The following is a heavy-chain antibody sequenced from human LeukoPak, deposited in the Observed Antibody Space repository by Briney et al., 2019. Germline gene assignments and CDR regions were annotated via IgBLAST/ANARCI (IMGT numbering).Heavy chain of an antibody. J-gene: IGHJ4*02. CDR2: IWSDGGNK. CDR3: ARPYSSGWYGDFDY. V-gene: IGHV3-33*01. Sequence: PGESLRLSCAASGFSFNTFGMHWVRQAPGKGLEWVAVIWSDGGNKYYADSVKGRFAISRDNSKNTLFLQMSSLRADDTAVYFCARPYSSGWYGDFDYWGQGTLVTVSS. CDR1: GFSFNTFG. D-gene: IGHD6-19*01.